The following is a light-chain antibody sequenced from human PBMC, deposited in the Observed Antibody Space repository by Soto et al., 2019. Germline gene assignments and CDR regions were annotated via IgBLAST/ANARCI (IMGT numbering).Light chain of an antibody. V-gene: IGKV1-39*01. CDR2: GAA. CDR3: QQCYSPPLS. CDR1: QDINGR. Sequence: DIQRTQSPSSLSASIGDRVTITCRASQDINGRFNWYQQTRGRVPKLLIYGAANLESGVPSRFSGSGSGTDFILTISGLQPEDFASYYCQQCYSPPLSVGGGTKVDIK. J-gene: IGKJ4*01.